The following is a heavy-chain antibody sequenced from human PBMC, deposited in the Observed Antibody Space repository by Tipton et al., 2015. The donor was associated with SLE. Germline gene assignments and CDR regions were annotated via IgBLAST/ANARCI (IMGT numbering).Heavy chain of an antibody. CDR3: ARDLREIGWFGGYNWFDP. CDR1: GGSISSYY. D-gene: IGHD3-10*01. Sequence: GLVKPSETPSLICTVSGGSISSYYWSWIRQPAGKGLEWIGRTYTNGSTNHNPSLKSRVTISVDTSKNQLSLKLRSVTAADTAVYYCARDLREIGWFGGYNWFDPWGQGTLVTVSS. J-gene: IGHJ5*02. CDR2: TYTNGST. V-gene: IGHV4-4*07.